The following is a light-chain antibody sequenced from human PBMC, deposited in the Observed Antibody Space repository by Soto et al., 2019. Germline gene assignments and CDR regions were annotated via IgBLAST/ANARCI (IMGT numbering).Light chain of an antibody. Sequence: QSALTQPASVSGSPGQSITISCTGSSSDVGGHNHVSWYQQPPGKAPKIIIYEVGNRPSGVSNRFSGSKSGNTASLTISGFQAEDEADYYCNSYTSSSTHVFGPGTKVTVL. CDR1: SSDVGGHNH. CDR2: EVG. V-gene: IGLV2-14*01. J-gene: IGLJ1*01. CDR3: NSYTSSSTHV.